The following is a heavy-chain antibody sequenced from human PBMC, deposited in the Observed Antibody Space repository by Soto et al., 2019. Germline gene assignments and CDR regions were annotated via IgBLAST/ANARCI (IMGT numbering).Heavy chain of an antibody. Sequence: APGQGLEWMRWISAHNGNTDYAQKLQGRVIVTRDTSTSTAYMELRSLRSDDTAVYYCARGRYGDYWGQGARVTVSS. CDR3: ARGRYGDY. V-gene: IGHV1-18*01. D-gene: IGHD1-1*01. CDR2: ISAHNGNT. J-gene: IGHJ4*02.